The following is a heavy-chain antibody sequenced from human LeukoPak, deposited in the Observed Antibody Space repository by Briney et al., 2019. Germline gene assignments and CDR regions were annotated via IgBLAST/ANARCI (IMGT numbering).Heavy chain of an antibody. CDR3: TTGIRGD. CDR1: GFIVTNAW. V-gene: IGHV3-15*07. J-gene: IGHJ4*02. Sequence: GGSLRLSCAASGFIVTNAWMNWVRQAPGKGLEWVGRIQSKTDGGKTDNAAPVKGRFTISRDDSKNTLYLQMNSLKTEDTAIYYCTTGIRGDWGQGTLVTVSS. CDR2: IQSKTDGGKT. D-gene: IGHD3-3*02.